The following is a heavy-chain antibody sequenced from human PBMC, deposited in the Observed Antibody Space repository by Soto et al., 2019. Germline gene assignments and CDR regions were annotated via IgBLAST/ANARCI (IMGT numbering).Heavy chain of an antibody. CDR1: GYSFTSYW. D-gene: IGHD4-17*01. CDR2: IDPSDSYT. Sequence: PGESLKISCKGSGYSFTSYWISWVRQMPGKGLEWTGRIDPSDSYTNYSPSFQGHVTISADKSISTAYLQWSSLKASDTAMYYCARHPVTTKHYYYYYGMDVWGQGTTVTVSS. CDR3: ARHPVTTKHYYYYYGMDV. J-gene: IGHJ6*02. V-gene: IGHV5-10-1*01.